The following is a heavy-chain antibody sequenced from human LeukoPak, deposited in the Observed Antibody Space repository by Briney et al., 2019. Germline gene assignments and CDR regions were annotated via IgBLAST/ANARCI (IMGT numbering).Heavy chain of an antibody. D-gene: IGHD5-18*01. V-gene: IGHV3-20*04. CDR2: ISWRGGST. J-gene: IGHJ4*02. CDR1: GFTFDDYG. Sequence: GGSLRLSCAASGFTFDDYGMDWVRQAPGKGLEWVSCISWRGGSTGYADSVRGRFTISRDNAKNTLYLQMNSLRAEDTDVYYCARVVDTHFDYWGQGTLVTVSS. CDR3: ARVVDTHFDY.